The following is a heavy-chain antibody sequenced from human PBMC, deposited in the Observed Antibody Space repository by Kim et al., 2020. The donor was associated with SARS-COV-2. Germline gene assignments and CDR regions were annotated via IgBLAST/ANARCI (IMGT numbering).Heavy chain of an antibody. CDR2: ISYDGSNK. CDR3: AKSSIRGYYDSSGYPRHFDY. J-gene: IGHJ4*02. Sequence: GGSLRLSCAASGFTFSSYGMHWVRQAPGKGLEWVAVISYDGSNKYYADSVKGRFTISRDNSKNTLYLQMNSLRAEDTAVYYCAKSSIRGYYDSSGYPRHFDYWGQGTLVTVSS. CDR1: GFTFSSYG. V-gene: IGHV3-30*18. D-gene: IGHD3-22*01.